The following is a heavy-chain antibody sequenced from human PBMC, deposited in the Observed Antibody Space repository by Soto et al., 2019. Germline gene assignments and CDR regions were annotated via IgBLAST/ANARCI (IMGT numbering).Heavy chain of an antibody. CDR1: GFTFSSYS. CDR2: ISSSSSTI. V-gene: IGHV3-48*02. CDR3: ARENSRDGYYYYYYYGMDV. J-gene: IGHJ6*02. D-gene: IGHD3-22*01. Sequence: GSLRLSCAASGFTFSSYSMNWVRQAPGKGLEWVSYISSSSSTIYYADSVKGRFTISRDNAKNSLYLQMNSLRDEDTAVYYCARENSRDGYYYYYYYGMDVWGQGTTVTSP.